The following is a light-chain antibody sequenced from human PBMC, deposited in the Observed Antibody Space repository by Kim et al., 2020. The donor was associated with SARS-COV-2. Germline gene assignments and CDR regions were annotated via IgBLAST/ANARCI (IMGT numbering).Light chain of an antibody. V-gene: IGKV1-39*01. CDR3: QKSYSTPRT. CDR2: GAS. Sequence: DIQMTQSPSSLSASVGDRVTITCRASQSISSYLSWYQEKPRKAPKLLIYGASSLQSGVPSRFSGSGSGTDFTLTISSLQPEDFATYYSQKSYSTPRTFGQGTKVDIK. CDR1: QSISSY. J-gene: IGKJ1*01.